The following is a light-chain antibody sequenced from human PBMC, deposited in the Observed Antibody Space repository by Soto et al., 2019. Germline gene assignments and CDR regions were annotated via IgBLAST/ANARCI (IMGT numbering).Light chain of an antibody. V-gene: IGKV3-20*01. J-gene: IGKJ1*01. Sequence: EIVLTQSPDVLSLSPGERATLSCRASQSVNNNFLAWYQQKPGQPPRLLIYGASWRATGIPDRFSGSGSGTDFTLTVSRLEPEDFAVYYCQQYGSSPRTFGQGTKVEVK. CDR2: GAS. CDR1: QSVNNNF. CDR3: QQYGSSPRT.